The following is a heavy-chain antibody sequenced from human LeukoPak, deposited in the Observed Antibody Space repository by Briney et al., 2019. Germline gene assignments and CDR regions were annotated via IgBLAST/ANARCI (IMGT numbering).Heavy chain of an antibody. Sequence: GASVKVSCKASGYIFTSYDITWVRQATGQGLEWMGWMNPISGNTNFAQNFKGRVAVTTDTSITTAYMELNNLRSEDTAVYYCARGIRNQLYPDLWGQGTLITVPS. V-gene: IGHV1-8*01. CDR2: MNPISGNT. CDR1: GYIFTSYD. D-gene: IGHD6-6*01. CDR3: ARGIRNQLYPDL. J-gene: IGHJ4*02.